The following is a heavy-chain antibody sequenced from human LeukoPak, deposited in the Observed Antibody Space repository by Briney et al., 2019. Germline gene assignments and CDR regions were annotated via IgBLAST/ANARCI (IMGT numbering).Heavy chain of an antibody. CDR1: GGSLSSYY. D-gene: IGHD1-1*01. CDR2: IHYSGTT. CDR3: ARVSWFPGTSYYYMDV. Sequence: SETLSLTCTVSGGSLSSYYWSWIRQPPGKGLEWIGYIHYSGTTNYNPSLKSQVTISVDTSKNQFSLKLSSVTAADTAVYYCARVSWFPGTSYYYMDVWGKGTTVTVSS. J-gene: IGHJ6*03. V-gene: IGHV4-59*01.